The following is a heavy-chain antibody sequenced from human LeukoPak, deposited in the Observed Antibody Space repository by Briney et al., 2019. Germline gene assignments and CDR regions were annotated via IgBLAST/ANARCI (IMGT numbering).Heavy chain of an antibody. Sequence: ASVKVPCKASGYTFTSYGISWVRQAPGQGLEWMGWISAYNGNTNYAQKLQGRVTMTTDTSTSTAYMELRSLRSDDTAVYYCARDGYDFWSGYGGSWFDPWGQGTLVTVSS. D-gene: IGHD3-3*01. CDR3: ARDGYDFWSGYGGSWFDP. CDR2: ISAYNGNT. J-gene: IGHJ5*02. CDR1: GYTFTSYG. V-gene: IGHV1-18*01.